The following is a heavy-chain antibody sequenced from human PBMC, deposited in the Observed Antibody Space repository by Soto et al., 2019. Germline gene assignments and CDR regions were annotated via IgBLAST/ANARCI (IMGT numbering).Heavy chain of an antibody. CDR3: ARERADSSWRHYYFDY. CDR2: ISAYNGNT. CDR1: GYTFTSYG. V-gene: IGHV1-18*01. Sequence: GASVKVSCKASGYTFTSYGISWVRQAPGQGLEWMGWISAYNGNTNYAQKLQGRVTMTTDTSTSTAYMELRSLRSDGTAVYYCARERADSSWRHYYFDYWGQGTLVTVSS. J-gene: IGHJ4*02. D-gene: IGHD6-13*01.